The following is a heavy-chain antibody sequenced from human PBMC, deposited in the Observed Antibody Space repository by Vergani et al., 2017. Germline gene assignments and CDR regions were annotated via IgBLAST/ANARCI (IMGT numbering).Heavy chain of an antibody. V-gene: IGHV4-59*11. CDR2: IYYSGST. CDR1: GGSISSHY. CDR3: ARDSYDFWSGYPNGWFDP. J-gene: IGHJ5*02. Sequence: QVQLQESGPGLVKPSETLSLTCTVSGGSISSHYWSWIGYIYYSGSTNYNPSLKSRVTISVDTSKNQFSLKLSSVTAADTAVYYCARDSYDFWSGYPNGWFDPWGQGTLVTVSS. D-gene: IGHD3-3*01.